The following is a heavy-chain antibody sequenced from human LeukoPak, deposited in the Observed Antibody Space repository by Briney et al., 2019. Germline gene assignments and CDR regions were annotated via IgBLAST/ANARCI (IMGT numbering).Heavy chain of an antibody. J-gene: IGHJ3*02. CDR1: GGTFSSYA. V-gene: IGHV1-69*13. CDR3: AREMANTYHAFDI. Sequence: SVKVSCKASGGTFSSYAISWVRQAPGQGLEWMGGIIPIFGTANYAQKFQGRVTITADESTSTAYMELSSLRSEDTAVYYCAREMANTYHAFDIWGQGTMVTVSS. D-gene: IGHD5-24*01. CDR2: IIPIFGTA.